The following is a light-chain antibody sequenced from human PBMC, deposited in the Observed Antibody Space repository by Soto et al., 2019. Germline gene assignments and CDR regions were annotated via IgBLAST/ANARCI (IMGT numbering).Light chain of an antibody. V-gene: IGLV1-51*01. Sequence: QSVLTPPPSVSAAPGQKVTIFCFGSSSNIGNNYVSWYQQLPGTAPKLLIYDNNQRPSGIPDRFSASKSGTSAILGITGLQTGDDADYYCGTWDSNLSANVFGTGTRSPS. CDR2: DNN. J-gene: IGLJ1*01. CDR3: GTWDSNLSANV. CDR1: SSNIGNNY.